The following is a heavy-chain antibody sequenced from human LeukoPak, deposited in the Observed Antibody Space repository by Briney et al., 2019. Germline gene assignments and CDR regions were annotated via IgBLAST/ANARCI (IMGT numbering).Heavy chain of an antibody. V-gene: IGHV1-2*02. D-gene: IGHD3-22*01. Sequence: GASVKVSCKASGYTFTGYYMHWVRQAPGQGLEWMGWINPNSGGTNYAQKFQGRVTMTRDTSISTAYMELSRLRSDDTAVYYCAREGYYDGSGYYHPGYNRWGFDYWGQGTLVTVSS. J-gene: IGHJ4*02. CDR1: GYTFTGYY. CDR2: INPNSGGT. CDR3: AREGYYDGSGYYHPGYNRWGFDY.